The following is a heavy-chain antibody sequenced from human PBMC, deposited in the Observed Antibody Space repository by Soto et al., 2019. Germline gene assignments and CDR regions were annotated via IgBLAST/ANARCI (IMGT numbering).Heavy chain of an antibody. Sequence: SETLSLTCAVSGGSISSGGYSWSWIRQPPGKGLEWIGYIYHSGSTYYNPSLKSRVTISVDRSKNQFSLKLSSVTAADTAVYYCARGSYGGNSGFDYWGQGTLVTV. J-gene: IGHJ4*02. CDR2: IYHSGST. D-gene: IGHD4-17*01. CDR1: GGSISSGGYS. V-gene: IGHV4-30-2*01. CDR3: ARGSYGGNSGFDY.